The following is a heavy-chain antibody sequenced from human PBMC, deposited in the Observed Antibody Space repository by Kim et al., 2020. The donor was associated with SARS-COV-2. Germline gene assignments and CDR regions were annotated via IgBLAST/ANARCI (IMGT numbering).Heavy chain of an antibody. D-gene: IGHD6-13*01. CDR3: AGLPYSSSLVDI. Sequence: SETLSLTCAVYGGSFSGYYWSWIRQPPGKGLEWIGEINHSGSTNYNPSLKSRVTISVDTSKNQFSLKLSSVTAADTAVYYCAGLPYSSSLVDIWGQGTMVTVSS. V-gene: IGHV4-34*01. CDR2: INHSGST. J-gene: IGHJ3*02. CDR1: GGSFSGYY.